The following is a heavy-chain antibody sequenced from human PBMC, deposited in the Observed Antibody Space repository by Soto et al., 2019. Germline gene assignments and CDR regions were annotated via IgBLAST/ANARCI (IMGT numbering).Heavy chain of an antibody. CDR2: VSPYNGIA. CDR1: GYTLSNYA. CDR3: ARGISLIMAAPDY. J-gene: IGHJ4*02. Sequence: GASVKVSCKTSGYTLSNYAISWVRQTPGQGLEWMGWVSPYNGIANYTQKFQGRVTMTTDTSTATAHMELTSLRSDDTAMYYCARGISLIMAAPDYWGQGTLVTVSS. D-gene: IGHD3-22*01. V-gene: IGHV1-18*04.